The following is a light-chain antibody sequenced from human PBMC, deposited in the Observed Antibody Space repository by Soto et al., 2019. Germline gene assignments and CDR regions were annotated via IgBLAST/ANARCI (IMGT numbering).Light chain of an antibody. Sequence: QSVLTQPASVSGSPGQSITISCTGTSSDVGAYKYVSWYQQHPGKAPKLLISEVSNRPSGVSDRFSGSKSGNTASLTISGLQAGDEADYYCSSYTSSSAYVFGAGTKVTVL. CDR2: EVS. CDR1: SSDVGAYKY. CDR3: SSYTSSSAYV. V-gene: IGLV2-14*01. J-gene: IGLJ1*01.